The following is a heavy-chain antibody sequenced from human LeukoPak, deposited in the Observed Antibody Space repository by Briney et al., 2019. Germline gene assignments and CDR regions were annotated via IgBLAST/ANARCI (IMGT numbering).Heavy chain of an antibody. J-gene: IGHJ4*02. V-gene: IGHV3-21*04. CDR1: GFTFSSFN. D-gene: IGHD1-26*01. CDR3: AKSQDGGRLFHFDY. CDR2: ISSTSSLI. Sequence: PGGSLRLSCAASGFTFSSFNMNWVRQAPGKGLEWVSSISSTSSLIWYADSLKGRFTISRDNAKNSLYLQMDSLRAEDTAVYFCAKSQDGGRLFHFDYWGQGTLVTVSS.